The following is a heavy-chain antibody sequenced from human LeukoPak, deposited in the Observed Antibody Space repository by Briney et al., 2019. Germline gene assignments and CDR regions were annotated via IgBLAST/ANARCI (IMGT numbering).Heavy chain of an antibody. J-gene: IGHJ4*02. CDR2: IKQDGSEK. Sequence: GGSLRLSCAASGFTVSSNYMSWVRQAPGKGLEWVANIKQDGSEKYYVDSVKGRFTISRDNAKNSLYLQMNSLRAEDTAVYYCARDNDPKSSGWGGYFDYWGQGTLVTVSS. D-gene: IGHD6-19*01. CDR3: ARDNDPKSSGWGGYFDY. CDR1: GFTVSSNY. V-gene: IGHV3-7*04.